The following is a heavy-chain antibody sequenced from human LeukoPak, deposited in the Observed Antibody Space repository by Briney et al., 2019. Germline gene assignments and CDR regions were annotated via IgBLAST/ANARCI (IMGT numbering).Heavy chain of an antibody. Sequence: ASVKVSCKASGYTFNSYGISWVRQAPGQGLEWMGWISGFNGNTKYAQKVQGRVTMTTDTSTSTAYMELRSLRSDDTAVYYCARVRVTVENWFDPWGQGTLVTVSS. CDR2: ISGFNGNT. J-gene: IGHJ5*02. CDR3: ARVRVTVENWFDP. CDR1: GYTFNSYG. V-gene: IGHV1-18*01. D-gene: IGHD4-23*01.